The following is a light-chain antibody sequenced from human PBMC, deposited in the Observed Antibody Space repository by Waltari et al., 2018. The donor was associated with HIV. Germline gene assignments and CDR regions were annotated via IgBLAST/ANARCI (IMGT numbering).Light chain of an antibody. CDR2: KDT. V-gene: IGLV3-25*03. CDR1: VLAKQY. Sequence: YELTQAPSMSVSPGQTAKITCSGDVLAKQYAYWYQQKPGQAPVLVMAKDTKRPSEVPERFSGSSSGTTVTLTISGFQAEDEADYHCQSSDDSRPWIFGGGTKMTVL. J-gene: IGLJ2*01. CDR3: QSSDDSRPWI.